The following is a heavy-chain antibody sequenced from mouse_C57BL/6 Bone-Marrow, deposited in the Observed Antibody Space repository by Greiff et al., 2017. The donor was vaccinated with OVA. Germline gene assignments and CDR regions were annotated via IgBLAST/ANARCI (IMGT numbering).Heavy chain of an antibody. J-gene: IGHJ4*01. CDR3: AREARAGAMDY. V-gene: IGHV5-4*01. D-gene: IGHD3-3*01. CDR2: ISDGGSYT. CDR1: GFTFSSYA. Sequence: EVMLVESGGGLVKPGGSLKLSCAASGFTFSSYAMSWVRQTPEKRLEWVATISDGGSYTYYPDTVKGRFTISRNNAKNNLYLELSHLKSEDTAMYYCAREARAGAMDYWGQGTSVTVSS.